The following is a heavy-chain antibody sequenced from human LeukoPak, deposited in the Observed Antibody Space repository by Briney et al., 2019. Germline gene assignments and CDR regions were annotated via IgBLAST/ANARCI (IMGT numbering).Heavy chain of an antibody. V-gene: IGHV3-21*01. CDR3: ARLRVGATRGVY. D-gene: IGHD1-26*01. CDR1: GFTFSSYS. Sequence: PGGSLRLSCAASGFTFSSYSMNWVRQAPGKGLEWVSSISSSSSYIYYADSVKGRFTISRDNAKNSLYLLMNSLRAEDTAVYYCARLRVGATRGVYWGQGTLVTVS. CDR2: ISSSSSYI. J-gene: IGHJ4*02.